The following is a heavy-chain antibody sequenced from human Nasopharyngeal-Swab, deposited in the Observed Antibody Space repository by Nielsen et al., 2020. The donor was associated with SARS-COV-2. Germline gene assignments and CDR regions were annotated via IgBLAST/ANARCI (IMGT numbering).Heavy chain of an antibody. J-gene: IGHJ4*02. CDR2: ISAYNGNT. D-gene: IGHD6-6*01. V-gene: IGHV1-18*01. CDR3: ASYEYSSSGGLEVY. Sequence: ASVKVSCKASGYTFTSYGISWVRQAPGQGLEWMGWISAYNGNTNYAQKLQGRVTMTTDTSTSTAYMELRSLRSDDTAVYYCASYEYSSSGGLEVYWGQGTLVTVSS. CDR1: GYTFTSYG.